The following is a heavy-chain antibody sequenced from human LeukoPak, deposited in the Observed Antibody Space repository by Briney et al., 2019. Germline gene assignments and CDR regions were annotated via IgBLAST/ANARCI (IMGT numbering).Heavy chain of an antibody. CDR3: ARLRYCSGGSCLGTWFDP. J-gene: IGHJ5*02. CDR2: IYPGDSDT. CDR1: GYSFTSYW. V-gene: IGHV5-51*01. Sequence: KPGASLQISSKGSGYSFTSYWIGWVRQLPGKGLEWMGIIYPGDSDTRYSPSFQGQVTISADKSISTAYLQWSSLKASDTAMYYCARLRYCSGGSCLGTWFDPWGQGTLVTVSS. D-gene: IGHD2-15*01.